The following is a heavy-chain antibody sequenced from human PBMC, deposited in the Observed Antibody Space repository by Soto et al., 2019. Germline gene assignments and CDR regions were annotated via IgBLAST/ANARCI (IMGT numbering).Heavy chain of an antibody. CDR3: ASHMVPAAKRMIYFDP. Sequence: PGGSLRLSCAASGFNFSNYTMNWVRQAPGKGLEWVAVILYDGSNQYYADSVKGRFTISRDNSKNALYLQMNSLRVEDTAVYYCASHMVPAAKRMIYFDPWGQGTLVTVSS. J-gene: IGHJ5*02. D-gene: IGHD2-2*01. CDR2: ILYDGSNQ. V-gene: IGHV3-30-3*01. CDR1: GFNFSNYT.